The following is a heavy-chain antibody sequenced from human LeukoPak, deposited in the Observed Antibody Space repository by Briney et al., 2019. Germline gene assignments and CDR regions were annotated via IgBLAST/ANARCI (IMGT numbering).Heavy chain of an antibody. D-gene: IGHD4-17*01. CDR2: IYYSGSP. CDR1: GGSIRSGDYY. V-gene: IGHV4-30-4*01. CDR3: ARMTTVTQPPSD. Sequence: SETLSLTCTVSGGSIRSGDYYWSWIRQPPGKGLEWIGFIYYSGSPYYNPSLKSRVTISVDTSKNQFSLKLSSVTAADTAVYYCARMTTVTQPPSDWGQGTLVTVSS. J-gene: IGHJ4*02.